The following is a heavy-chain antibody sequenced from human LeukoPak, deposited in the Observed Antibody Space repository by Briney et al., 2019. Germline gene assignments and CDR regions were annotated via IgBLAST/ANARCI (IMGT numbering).Heavy chain of an antibody. CDR2: INHSGST. CDR3: ARDETMGSFDF. V-gene: IGHV4-34*01. Sequence: SETLSLTCAVYGGSFSGYYWSWIRQPPGKGLEWIGEINHSGSTNYNPSLKSRVAISVDTSKNQVSLKLSSVTAADTAVYYCARDETMGSFDFWGQGALVTVSS. CDR1: GGSFSGYY. D-gene: IGHD1-26*01. J-gene: IGHJ4*02.